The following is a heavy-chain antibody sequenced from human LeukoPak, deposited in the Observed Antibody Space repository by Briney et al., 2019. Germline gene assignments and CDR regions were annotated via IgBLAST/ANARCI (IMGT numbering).Heavy chain of an antibody. Sequence: GGSLRLSCAASGFTFSRFGMNWVRHAPGKGLEWISYVSSTSTALYYADSVKGRYALARDNAKNSLYLQLSGRRDEETGGYGCAQKVGTDHWGEGTLVTVSS. CDR3: AQKVGTDH. CDR2: VSSTSTAL. J-gene: IGHJ4*02. V-gene: IGHV3-48*02. CDR1: GFTFSRFG.